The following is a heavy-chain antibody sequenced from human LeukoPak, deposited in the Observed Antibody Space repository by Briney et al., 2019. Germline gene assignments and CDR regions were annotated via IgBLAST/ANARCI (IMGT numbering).Heavy chain of an antibody. CDR3: ASTYSSGWYGGDY. D-gene: IGHD6-19*01. CDR2: ITHTGST. Sequence: SETLSLTCAVYGRSFTGYYWSWVRQPSGRGLEWIGEITHTGSTNYNPSLKSRVSISVDTSKIQFSLKVTSVTAADTAVYYCASTYSSGWYGGDYWGQGTLVTVSS. J-gene: IGHJ4*02. V-gene: IGHV4-34*01. CDR1: GRSFTGYY.